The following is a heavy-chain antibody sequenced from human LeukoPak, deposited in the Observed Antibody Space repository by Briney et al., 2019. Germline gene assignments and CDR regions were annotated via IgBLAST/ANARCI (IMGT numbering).Heavy chain of an antibody. J-gene: IGHJ4*02. V-gene: IGHV3-7*01. CDR1: GFTFSSYW. D-gene: IGHD3-16*02. Sequence: GGTLSLTCAASGFTFSSYWRSWVRQAPGKGLEWVANIKQDGSNNYYMASVKGPFTISRDNAKNSLHLQMGSLRAEDTAVYYCARETRGGTYRYNFLDYWGLGTLVTVSS. CDR2: IKQDGSNN. CDR3: ARETRGGTYRYNFLDY.